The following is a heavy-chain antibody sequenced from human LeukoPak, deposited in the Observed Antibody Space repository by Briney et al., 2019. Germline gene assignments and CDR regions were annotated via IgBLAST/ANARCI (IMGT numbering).Heavy chain of an antibody. Sequence: GGSLRLSCADSGFSLSGYVMRWVCHASGEGLEWVSAISGSGGSTYYADSVKGRFTISRDNSKNTLYLQMNSLRAEDTAVYYCAKTDTTASLVPLDYWGQGTLVTVSS. CDR3: AKTDTTASLVPLDY. J-gene: IGHJ4*02. D-gene: IGHD3-16*01. V-gene: IGHV3-23*01. CDR2: ISGSGGST. CDR1: GFSLSGYV.